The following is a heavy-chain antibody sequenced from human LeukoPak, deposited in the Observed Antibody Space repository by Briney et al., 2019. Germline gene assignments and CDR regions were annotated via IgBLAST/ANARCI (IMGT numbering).Heavy chain of an antibody. CDR3: TRGAGSTAVMVDITYYYPMDV. V-gene: IGHV3-72*01. Sequence: GGSLRLSCVASGFTFSDHYMDWVRQAPGKGLEWVGRIRNKVNGYSTVYAAPVKSRFPISRDDSGNSLYLQMNSLETEDTAVYYCTRGAGSTAVMVDITYYYPMDVWGQGTTVTVSS. CDR1: GFTFSDHY. CDR2: IRNKVNGYST. J-gene: IGHJ6*02. D-gene: IGHD2-15*01.